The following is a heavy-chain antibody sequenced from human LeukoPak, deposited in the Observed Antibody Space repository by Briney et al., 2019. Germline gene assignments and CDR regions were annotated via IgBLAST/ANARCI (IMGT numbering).Heavy chain of an antibody. J-gene: IGHJ4*02. D-gene: IGHD6-13*01. V-gene: IGHV3-23*01. CDR2: ISGSGGST. Sequence: PGGSLRLSCAASGFTFSSYSMNWVRQAPGKGLEWVSAISGSGGSTYYADSVKGRFTISRDNSKNTLYLQMNSLRAEDTAVYYCAKDKEAAKISGFDYWGQGTLVTVSS. CDR3: AKDKEAAKISGFDY. CDR1: GFTFSSYS.